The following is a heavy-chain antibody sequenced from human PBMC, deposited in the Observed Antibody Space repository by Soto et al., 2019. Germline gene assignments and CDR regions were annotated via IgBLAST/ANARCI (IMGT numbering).Heavy chain of an antibody. D-gene: IGHD6-13*01. CDR1: GYTFTDHH. V-gene: IGHV1-46*01. CDR3: ARDSNWALDL. J-gene: IGHJ5*02. CDR2: LKTNSGYA. Sequence: QVQLVQSGAEVKEPGASVKVSCKASGYTFTDHHIHWVRQAPGQGLEWMGILKTNSGYARYAQTFQDKITMTRDTSTRTHYLELSSLTSEDTAIYYCARDSNWALDLWGQGTLVTVSS.